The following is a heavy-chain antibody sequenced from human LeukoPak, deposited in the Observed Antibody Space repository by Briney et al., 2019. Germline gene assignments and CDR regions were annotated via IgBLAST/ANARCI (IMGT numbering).Heavy chain of an antibody. D-gene: IGHD4-17*01. Sequence: GRSLRPSCAASGFTFSSYAMHWVRQAPGKGLEWVAVISYDGSNKYYADSVKGRFTISRDNSKNTLYLQMNSLRAEDTAVYYCARDDPYGDYIDYWGQGTLVTVSS. CDR3: ARDDPYGDYIDY. CDR1: GFTFSSYA. CDR2: ISYDGSNK. V-gene: IGHV3-30*04. J-gene: IGHJ4*02.